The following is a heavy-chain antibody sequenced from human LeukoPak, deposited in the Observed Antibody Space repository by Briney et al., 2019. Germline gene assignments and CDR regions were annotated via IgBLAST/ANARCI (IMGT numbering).Heavy chain of an antibody. J-gene: IGHJ2*01. CDR1: GFTFSSYA. CDR2: IYRGGST. CDR3: ARAWSSSHWYFDL. Sequence: GGSLRLSCAASGFTFSSYAMIWVRQAPGKGLEWVSAIYRGGSTDYADSVKGRFTISRDNSKNTVYLQMNSLRAEDTAVYYCARAWSSSHWYFDLWGRGTLVTVSS. V-gene: IGHV3-53*01. D-gene: IGHD6-6*01.